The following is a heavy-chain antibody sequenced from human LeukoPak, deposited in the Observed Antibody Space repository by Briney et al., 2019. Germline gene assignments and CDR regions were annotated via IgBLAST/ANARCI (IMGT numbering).Heavy chain of an antibody. Sequence: GGSLRLSCAASEFTFSNYAMSWVRQAPGKGLEWVSAISGGAGNTYYADSVKGRFTISRDNSKNTLYLQMNSLRAEDTAVYYCATKGAGTARYFDYWGQGTLVTVPS. J-gene: IGHJ4*02. V-gene: IGHV3-23*01. CDR1: EFTFSNYA. CDR3: ATKGAGTARYFDY. CDR2: ISGGAGNT. D-gene: IGHD6-19*01.